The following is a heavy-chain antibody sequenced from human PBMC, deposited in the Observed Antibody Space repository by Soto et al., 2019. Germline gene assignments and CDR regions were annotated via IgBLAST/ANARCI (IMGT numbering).Heavy chain of an antibody. V-gene: IGHV3-30-3*01. D-gene: IGHD6-19*01. CDR2: ISYDGSNK. CDR3: ARDQKDSSGWYLEYYFDY. CDR1: GFTFSSYA. Sequence: GGSLRLSCAASGFTFSSYAMHWVRQAPGKGLEWVAVISYDGSNKYYADSVKGRFTTSRDNSKNTLYLQMNSLRAEDTAVYYCARDQKDSSGWYLEYYFDYWGQGTLVTVSS. J-gene: IGHJ4*02.